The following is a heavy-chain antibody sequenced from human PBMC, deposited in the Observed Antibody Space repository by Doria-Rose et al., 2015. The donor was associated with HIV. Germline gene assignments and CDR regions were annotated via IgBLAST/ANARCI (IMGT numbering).Heavy chain of an antibody. CDR3: ARIKSSRWYHKYYFDF. CDR1: GVSLSSPGMG. D-gene: IGHD6-13*01. V-gene: IGHV2-26*01. Sequence: QVTLKESGPVLVKPTETLTLTCTVSGVSLSSPGMGVSWIRQPPGKALEWLANSFPDDERSYKTSQKSRLTISRGTSKSQLVLTMTDMDPVDTATYYCARIKSSRWYHKYYFDFWGQGTLVIVSA. CDR2: SFPDDER. J-gene: IGHJ4*02.